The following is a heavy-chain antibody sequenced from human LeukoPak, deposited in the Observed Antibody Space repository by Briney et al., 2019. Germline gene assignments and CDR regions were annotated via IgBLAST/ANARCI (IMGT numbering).Heavy chain of an antibody. CDR2: IIPIFGTA. CDR3: ARDSIRYSSSTPFDY. Sequence: ASVKVSCKASGGTFSTYAISWVRQAPGQGLEWMGGIIPIFGTANYAQKFQGRVTITADESTSTAYMELSSLRSEDTAVYYCARDSIRYSSSTPFDYWGQGTLVTVSS. D-gene: IGHD6-6*01. J-gene: IGHJ4*02. CDR1: GGTFSTYA. V-gene: IGHV1-69*13.